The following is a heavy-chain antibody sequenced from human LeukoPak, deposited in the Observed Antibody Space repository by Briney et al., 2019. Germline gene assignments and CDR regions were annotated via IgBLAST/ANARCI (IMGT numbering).Heavy chain of an antibody. CDR3: ARYEVGSSWAQAFDM. CDR1: NDSIKDYY. CDR2: ISNSGST. J-gene: IGHJ3*02. Sequence: SETLSLTCTVSNDSIKDYYWNWIRQPPGKGLEWIGSISNSGSTNYNPSLKSRVTISIDTSKRQFSLKLSSVTAADTVVYYCARYEVGSSWAQAFDMWGQGTMVTVSS. D-gene: IGHD6-13*01. V-gene: IGHV4-59*01.